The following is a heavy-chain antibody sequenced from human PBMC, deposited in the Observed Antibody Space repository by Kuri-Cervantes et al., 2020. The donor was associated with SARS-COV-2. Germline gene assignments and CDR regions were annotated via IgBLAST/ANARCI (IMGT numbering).Heavy chain of an antibody. V-gene: IGHV3-43*02. Sequence: GESLKISCAASGFTFDDYAMHWVRQAPGKGLEWVSLISGDGGSTYYADSVKGRFTISRDNSKNTLYLQMNSLRAEDTAVYYCARASKRWYSSSLFNWFDPWGQGTLVTVSS. D-gene: IGHD6-6*01. CDR2: ISGDGGST. CDR3: ARASKRWYSSSLFNWFDP. CDR1: GFTFDDYA. J-gene: IGHJ5*02.